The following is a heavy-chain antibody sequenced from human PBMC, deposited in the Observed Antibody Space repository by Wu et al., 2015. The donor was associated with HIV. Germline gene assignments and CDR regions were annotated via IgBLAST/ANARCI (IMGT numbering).Heavy chain of an antibody. Sequence: QVHLMQSGSEVKKPGSSVRVSCRASGDRFGTYAMNWVRQAPGQGLEWMGRLIPLSGVLNSAPKFQGRLSLTADVSTSTAYMELTSLTSEDTAVYYCARPYGSDNYYNLGFDYWGQGSLITVSS. CDR2: LIPLSGVL. CDR3: ARPYGSDNYYNLGFDY. J-gene: IGHJ4*02. D-gene: IGHD3-10*01. CDR1: GDRFGTYA. V-gene: IGHV1-69*13.